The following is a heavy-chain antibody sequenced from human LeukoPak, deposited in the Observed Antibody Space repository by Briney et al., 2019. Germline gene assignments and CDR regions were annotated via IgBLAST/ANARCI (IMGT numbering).Heavy chain of an antibody. CDR3: AGQEGIAAAFDY. CDR2: INHSGST. CDR1: GGSFSGYY. D-gene: IGHD6-13*01. Sequence: SETLSLTCAVYGGSFSGYYWSWIRQPPGKGLEWIGEINHSGSTNYNPSLKSRVTISVDTSKNQFSLRLSSVTAADTAVYYCAGQEGIAAAFDYWGQGTLVTVSS. V-gene: IGHV4-34*01. J-gene: IGHJ4*02.